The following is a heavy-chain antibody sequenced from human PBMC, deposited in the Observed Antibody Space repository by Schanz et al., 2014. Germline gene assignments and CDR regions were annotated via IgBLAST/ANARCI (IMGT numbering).Heavy chain of an antibody. Sequence: QVQLVQSGAEVKKPGASVKVSCKSSGYTFTDYHIHWVRQAPGQGLEYMGRINPNSGGTNFAQKLRGRVTMTRDTSISTVYMELSRLRSDDTAVYYCAREGTVIRGLSGWFDPWGQGTLVTVSS. V-gene: IGHV1-2*06. CDR2: INPNSGGT. J-gene: IGHJ5*02. CDR1: GYTFTDYH. CDR3: AREGTVIRGLSGWFDP. D-gene: IGHD3-10*01.